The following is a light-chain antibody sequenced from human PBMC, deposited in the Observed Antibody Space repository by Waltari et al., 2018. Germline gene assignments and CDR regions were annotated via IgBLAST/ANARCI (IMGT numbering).Light chain of an antibody. CDR3: QQYYSSPWM. CDR1: QSVLYSSNHKNY. V-gene: IGKV4-1*01. J-gene: IGKJ1*01. CDR2: WAS. Sequence: DIVMTQSPDSLAVSLGERATIHCKSSQSVLYSSNHKNYLAWYQQKPGQPPKLLIYWASTRESGVPDRFSGSGSGTDFTLTISSLQAEDVAVYYCQQYYSSPWMFGQGTKVEIK.